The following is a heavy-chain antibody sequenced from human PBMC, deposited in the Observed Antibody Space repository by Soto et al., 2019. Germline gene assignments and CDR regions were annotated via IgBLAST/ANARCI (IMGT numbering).Heavy chain of an antibody. CDR3: VRGYCTTTPCSGDFQH. D-gene: IGHD2-8*01. V-gene: IGHV1-46*01. J-gene: IGHJ1*01. CDR2: IHPSGDT. CDR1: GYKFTTYF. Sequence: ASVKVSCKASGYKFTTYFIHWVRQAPGQGLEWMGMIHPSGDTGYGQKFRGRVTMTIDTSTTTAYMELRNLTSEDTAIYFSVRGYCTTTPCSGDFQHWGQGTLVTVYS.